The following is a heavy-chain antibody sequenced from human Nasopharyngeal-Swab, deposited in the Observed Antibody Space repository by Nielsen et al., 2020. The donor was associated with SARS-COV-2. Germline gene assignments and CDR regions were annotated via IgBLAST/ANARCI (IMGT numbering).Heavy chain of an antibody. J-gene: IGHJ4*02. CDR2: INSDGSST. CDR3: ARGGTAMVTGLDY. CDR1: GFTFSSYW. V-gene: IGHV3-74*01. D-gene: IGHD5-18*01. Sequence: GESLKISCAASGFTFSSYWMHWVRQAPGKGLVWVSRINSDGSSTSYADSVKGRFTISRDNSKNTLYLQMNSLRAEDTAVYYCARGGTAMVTGLDYWGQGTLVTVSS.